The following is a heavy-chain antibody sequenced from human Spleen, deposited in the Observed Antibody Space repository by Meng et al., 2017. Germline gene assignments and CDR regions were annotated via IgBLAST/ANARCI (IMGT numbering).Heavy chain of an antibody. V-gene: IGHV4-39*07. D-gene: IGHD6-19*01. CDR2: FFYSGST. CDR1: GGSITRSKYY. Sequence: SETLSLTCTVSGGSITRSKYYWGWIRQPPGKGLEWITNFFYSGSTYYNPSLRSRVTISVDTSKNQFSLKLSSVTAADTAVYFCASESIVVAGVADNWGLGTLVTVSS. CDR3: ASESIVVAGVADN. J-gene: IGHJ4*02.